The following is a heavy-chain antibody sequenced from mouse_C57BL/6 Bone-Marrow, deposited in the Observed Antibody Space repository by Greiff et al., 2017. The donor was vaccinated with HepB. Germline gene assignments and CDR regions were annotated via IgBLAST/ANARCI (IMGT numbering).Heavy chain of an antibody. CDR2: IDPSDSYT. J-gene: IGHJ2*01. CDR3: ARDPELWLRRGFDY. CDR1: GYTFTSYW. D-gene: IGHD2-2*01. Sequence: VQLQQPGAELVKPGASVKLSCEASGYTFTSYWMQWVKQRPGQGLEWIGEIDPSDSYTNYNQKFKGKATLTVDTSSSTAYMQLSSLTSEDSAVYYCARDPELWLRRGFDYWGQGTTLTVSS. V-gene: IGHV1-50*01.